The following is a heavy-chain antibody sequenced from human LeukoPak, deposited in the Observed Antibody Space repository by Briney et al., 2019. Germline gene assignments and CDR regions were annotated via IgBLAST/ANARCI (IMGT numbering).Heavy chain of an antibody. D-gene: IGHD6-19*01. V-gene: IGHV3-20*04. CDR1: GFKFDDYG. Sequence: GGSLRLSCTASGFKFDDYGMTWVRQAPGKGLEWVSDINWNGDSRGYAHSVRGRFTISRDTAKNSLYLQMNSLRAEDTALCYCARLSGPGSGWTTLDYWGQGTLVTVSS. CDR2: INWNGDSR. CDR3: ARLSGPGSGWTTLDY. J-gene: IGHJ4*02.